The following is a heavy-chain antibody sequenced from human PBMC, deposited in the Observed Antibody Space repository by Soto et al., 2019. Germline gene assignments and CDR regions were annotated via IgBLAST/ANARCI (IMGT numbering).Heavy chain of an antibody. CDR2: IYYSGST. D-gene: IGHD3-16*01. J-gene: IGHJ6*04. Sequence: SETLCLTCTVSGDSIRSYYWTWNRQPPGKGLELIGYIYYSGSTRYNTSLKSRVTISVDMSKNQFSLKLSSVIAADTAVYYCARPYGDFDNGLDVWGKGTAVTVSS. V-gene: IGHV4-59*01. CDR1: GDSIRSYY. CDR3: ARPYGDFDNGLDV.